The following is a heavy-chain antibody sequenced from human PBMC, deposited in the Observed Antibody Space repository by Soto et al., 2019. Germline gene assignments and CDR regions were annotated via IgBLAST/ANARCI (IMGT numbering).Heavy chain of an antibody. Sequence: EVQVLESGGGLVQPGGSLRLSCAGSGFTFSSFAMTWVRQAPGKGLEWVSTTRSNGEYTYYTDSVKGRFTVSRDNSKNALFLEMRSLRAEDTAIYYCAKDSQSVSVSAARVYGMDVWGKGTTVTVSS. D-gene: IGHD2-2*01. V-gene: IGHV3-23*01. CDR2: TRSNGEYT. CDR3: AKDSQSVSVSAARVYGMDV. J-gene: IGHJ6*04. CDR1: GFTFSSFA.